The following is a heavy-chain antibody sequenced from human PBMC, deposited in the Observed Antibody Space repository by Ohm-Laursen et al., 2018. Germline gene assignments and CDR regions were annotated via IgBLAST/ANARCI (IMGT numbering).Heavy chain of an antibody. J-gene: IGHJ4*02. CDR3: TTDVGYDILTGYYNVDY. CDR2: IKSKTDGGTT. V-gene: IGHV3-15*01. CDR1: GFTFSNAW. D-gene: IGHD3-9*01. Sequence: SLRLSCAAPGFTFSNAWMSWVRQAPGKGLEWVGRIKSKTDGGTTDYAAPVKGRFTISRDDSKNTLYLQMNSLKTEDTAVYYCTTDVGYDILTGYYNVDYWGQGTLVTVSS.